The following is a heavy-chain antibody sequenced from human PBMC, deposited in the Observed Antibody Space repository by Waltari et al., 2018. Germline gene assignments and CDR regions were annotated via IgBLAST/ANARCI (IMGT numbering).Heavy chain of an antibody. J-gene: IGHJ6*03. V-gene: IGHV3-30*02. D-gene: IGHD3-10*01. CDR1: GFTFSSYG. CDR2: IRYDGSNK. Sequence: QVQLVESGGGVVQPGGSLRLSCAASGFTFSSYGMHWVRQAPGKGLEWVAFIRYDGSNKYYADSVKGRFTISRDNSKNTLYLQMNSLRAEDTAVYYCAKGQHPLLRGSGSYYYYYMDVWGKGTTVTVSS. CDR3: AKGQHPLLRGSGSYYYYYMDV.